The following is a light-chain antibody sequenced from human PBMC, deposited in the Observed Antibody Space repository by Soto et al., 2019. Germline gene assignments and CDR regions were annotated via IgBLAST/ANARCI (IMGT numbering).Light chain of an antibody. CDR2: EVS. CDR1: SSDVGGYNY. J-gene: IGLJ1*01. V-gene: IGLV2-14*01. Sequence: QSAVTQPAYVSGSPGQSITISCTGTSSDVGGYNYVSWYQHHPGKAPKLMIYEVSHRPSGVSNRFSASKSGNTASLTISGLQAEDEADYYCGSYTRSSTLVFGTGTKLTVL. CDR3: GSYTRSSTLV.